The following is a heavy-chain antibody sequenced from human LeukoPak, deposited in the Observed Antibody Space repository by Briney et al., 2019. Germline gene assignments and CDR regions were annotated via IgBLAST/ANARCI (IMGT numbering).Heavy chain of an antibody. CDR2: ISSSSSYT. V-gene: IGHV3-11*03. J-gene: IGHJ4*02. Sequence: GGSLRLSCAASGFTFSDYYMSWVRQAPGKGLWWGSYISSSSSYTNYADSVKGRFTISRDNAKNSLYLQMNSLRAEDTAVYYCARSRYCSGGSCYIFDYWGQGTLVTVSS. D-gene: IGHD2-15*01. CDR3: ARSRYCSGGSCYIFDY. CDR1: GFTFSDYY.